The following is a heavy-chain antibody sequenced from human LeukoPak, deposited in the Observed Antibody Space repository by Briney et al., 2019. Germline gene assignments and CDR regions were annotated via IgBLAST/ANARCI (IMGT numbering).Heavy chain of an antibody. Sequence: SETLSLTCAVYGGSFSGYYWSWIRQPPGKGLEWIGEINHSGSTNYNPSLKSRVTISVDTSKNQFSLKLSSVTAADTAVYYCATRYYDILTGYSTPPYYFDYWGQGTLVTVSS. CDR2: INHSGST. CDR1: GGSFSGYY. CDR3: ATRYYDILTGYSTPPYYFDY. J-gene: IGHJ4*02. D-gene: IGHD3-9*01. V-gene: IGHV4-34*01.